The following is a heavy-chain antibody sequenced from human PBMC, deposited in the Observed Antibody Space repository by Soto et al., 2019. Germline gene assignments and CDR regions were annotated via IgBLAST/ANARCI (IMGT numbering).Heavy chain of an antibody. CDR3: AKDLRTTISDYGMDV. CDR2: ISYDETNE. J-gene: IGHJ6*02. CDR1: GFTFGSHG. V-gene: IGHV3-30*18. D-gene: IGHD2-21*01. Sequence: QVQLVESGGVLVQPGGSLRLTCVASGFTFGSHGMHWVRQAPGKGLEWVAVISYDETNEYYVDSVKGRFTISRENSKSTLYLQMNRLRPEDTAVYKCAKDLRTTISDYGMDVWGQGTKVTVSS.